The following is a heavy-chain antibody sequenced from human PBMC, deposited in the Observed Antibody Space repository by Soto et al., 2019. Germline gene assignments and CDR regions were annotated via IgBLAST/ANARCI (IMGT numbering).Heavy chain of an antibody. CDR3: ATEGDIVATPYFDY. D-gene: IGHD5-12*01. V-gene: IGHV3-30-3*01. CDR2: ISYDGSNK. CDR1: GFTFSSYA. J-gene: IGHJ4*02. Sequence: QVQLVESGGGVVQPGRSLRLSCAASGFTFSSYAMHWVRQAPGKGLEWVAVISYDGSNKYYADSVKGRFTISRDNSKNTLYLQMTSLRAEDTAVYYCATEGDIVATPYFDYWGQGTLVTVSS.